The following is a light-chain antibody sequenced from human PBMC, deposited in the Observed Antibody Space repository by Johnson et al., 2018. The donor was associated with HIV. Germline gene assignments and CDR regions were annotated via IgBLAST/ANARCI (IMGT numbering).Light chain of an antibody. CDR3: GTWDSSLSAVV. J-gene: IGLJ1*01. Sequence: QSLLTQPPSVSAAPGQKVTISCSGSSSNIGNNYVYWYQQLPGTAPKLLIYESDQRPSGIPDRFSGSKSGTSATLGITGLQTGDEADYYCGTWDSSLSAVVFGTGTKVTVL. V-gene: IGLV1-51*02. CDR1: SSNIGNNY. CDR2: ESD.